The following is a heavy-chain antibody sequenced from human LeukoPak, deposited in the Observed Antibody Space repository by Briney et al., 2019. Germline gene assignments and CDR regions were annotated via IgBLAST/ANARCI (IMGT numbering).Heavy chain of an antibody. Sequence: SPTLSLTCTVSGDSVSSNSAAWVWLRPAPSRDLEWLVRTYYRSKWYNDYAVSVKSLITIKPDTSTNQFSLQLNSVTPEDTAVYYCARGSSLRFLEWLLQHQHYYNYYMDVWGKGTTVTVSS. CDR1: GDSVSSNSAA. V-gene: IGHV6-1*01. J-gene: IGHJ6*03. CDR2: TYYRSKWYN. CDR3: ARGSSLRFLEWLLQHQHYYNYYMDV. D-gene: IGHD3-3*01.